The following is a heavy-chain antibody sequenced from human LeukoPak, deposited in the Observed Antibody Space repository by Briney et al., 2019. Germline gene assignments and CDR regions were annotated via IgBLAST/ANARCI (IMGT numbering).Heavy chain of an antibody. J-gene: IGHJ4*02. V-gene: IGHV3-30*02. Sequence: PGGSLRLSCAASGFTFSSYGMHWVRQAPGKGLEWVAFIHFDGSTKYSGDSVKGRFTISRDNSKNTLYLQMNSLRPEDTAVYYCAKDQCIRTSCDGYPGYWGQGSLVTVSS. CDR1: GFTFSSYG. CDR2: IHFDGSTK. CDR3: AKDQCIRTSCDGYPGY. D-gene: IGHD2-2*01.